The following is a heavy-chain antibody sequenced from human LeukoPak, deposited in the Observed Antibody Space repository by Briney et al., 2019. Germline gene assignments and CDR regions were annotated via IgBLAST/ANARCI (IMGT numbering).Heavy chain of an antibody. CDR1: GSIFDDYA. J-gene: IGHJ4*02. CDR3: AKTLSVGATDY. CDR2: ISWNSGSI. D-gene: IGHD1-26*01. V-gene: IGHV3-9*01. Sequence: GGSLRLSCAASGSIFDDYAMHWVRQAPGKGLEWVSGISWNSGSIGYADSVKGRFTISRDNAKNSLYLQMNSLRAEDTAVYYCAKTLSVGATDYWGQGTLVTVSS.